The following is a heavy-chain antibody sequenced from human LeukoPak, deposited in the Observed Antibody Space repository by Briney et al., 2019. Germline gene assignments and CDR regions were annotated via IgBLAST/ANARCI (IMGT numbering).Heavy chain of an antibody. CDR3: AKDYSKTSYYGSGTYYRPNWFDP. CDR1: GFTFSSYG. J-gene: IGHJ5*02. V-gene: IGHV3-30*02. Sequence: PGGSLRLSCAASGFTFSSYGIHWVRQAPGQGLEWVAFIRNDGSNKNYADSVKGRFTISRDNSKNTLYLQMNSLRAGDTAVYYCAKDYSKTSYYGSGTYYRPNWFDPWGQGTLVTVSS. CDR2: IRNDGSNK. D-gene: IGHD3-10*01.